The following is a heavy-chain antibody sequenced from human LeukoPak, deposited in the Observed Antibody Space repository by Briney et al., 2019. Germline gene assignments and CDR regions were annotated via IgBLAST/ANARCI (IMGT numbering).Heavy chain of an antibody. J-gene: IGHJ2*01. CDR1: GGSFSGYY. Sequence: ETLSLTCAVYGGSFSGYYWSWIRQAPGKGLEWVSAISGSGGSTYYADSVKGRFTISRDNSKNTLYLQMNSLRAEDTAVYYCAKDETDDYVWGSYRLRLGYFDLWGRGTLVTVSS. D-gene: IGHD3-16*02. CDR2: ISGSGGST. CDR3: AKDETDDYVWGSYRLRLGYFDL. V-gene: IGHV3-23*01.